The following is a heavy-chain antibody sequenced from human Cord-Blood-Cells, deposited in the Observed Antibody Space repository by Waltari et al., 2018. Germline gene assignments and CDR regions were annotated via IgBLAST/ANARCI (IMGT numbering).Heavy chain of an antibody. D-gene: IGHD2-2*01. CDR3: ARWHCSSTSCSPDYYGMDV. CDR1: GGSFSGYY. CDR2: INHSGST. Sequence: QVQLQQWGAGLLKPSETLSLTCAVYGGSFSGYYWSWLRQTPGRGLEWIGEINHSGSTNYNPSLKSRVTISVDTSKNQFSLKLSSVTAADTAVYYCARWHCSSTSCSPDYYGMDVWGQGTTVTVSS. V-gene: IGHV4-34*01. J-gene: IGHJ6*02.